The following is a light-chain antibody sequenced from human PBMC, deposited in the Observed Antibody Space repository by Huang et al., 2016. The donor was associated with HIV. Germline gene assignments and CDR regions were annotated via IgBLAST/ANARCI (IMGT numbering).Light chain of an antibody. CDR3: LQDHNYPRT. V-gene: IGKV1-6*01. Sequence: AIQMTQSPSSLSASVGDRVTITCRARQGITDDLDWYQQKPGKAPKLLISGASTLRSGFPSRFSGSGSGTDFTLTISSLQPEDYATYYCLQDHNYPRTFGQGTKVEI. CDR2: GAS. J-gene: IGKJ1*01. CDR1: QGITDD.